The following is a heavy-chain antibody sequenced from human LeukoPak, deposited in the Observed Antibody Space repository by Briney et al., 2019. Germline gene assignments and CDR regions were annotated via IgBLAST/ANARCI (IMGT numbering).Heavy chain of an antibody. CDR2: IYYSGSI. J-gene: IGHJ6*03. D-gene: IGHD3-10*01. CDR3: ARDTLGGAYYYYYMDV. Sequence: PSETLSLTCAVSGYSISSSNWWGWIRQPPGKGLEWIGYIYYSGSIYYNPSLKSRVTMSVDTSKNQFSLKLSSVAAVDTAVYYCARDTLGGAYYYYYMDVWGKGTTVTVSS. V-gene: IGHV4-28*03. CDR1: GYSISSSNW.